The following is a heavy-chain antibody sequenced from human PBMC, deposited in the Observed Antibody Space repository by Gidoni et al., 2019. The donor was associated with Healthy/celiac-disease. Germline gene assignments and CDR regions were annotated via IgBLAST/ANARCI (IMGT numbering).Heavy chain of an antibody. Sequence: EVQLVESGGGLVQPGGSLRLSCAASGFTFSSYSMNWVRQAPGKGLEWVSYISSSSSTIYYADSVKGRFTISRDNAKNSLYLQMNSLRAEDTAVYYCAKSGGHYYDSSGYPRGDYYFDYWGQGTLVTVSS. CDR2: ISSSSSTI. V-gene: IGHV3-48*01. CDR3: AKSGGHYYDSSGYPRGDYYFDY. CDR1: GFTFSSYS. J-gene: IGHJ4*02. D-gene: IGHD3-22*01.